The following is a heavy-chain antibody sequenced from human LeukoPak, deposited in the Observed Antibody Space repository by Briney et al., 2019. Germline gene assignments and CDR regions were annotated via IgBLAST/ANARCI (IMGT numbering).Heavy chain of an antibody. Sequence: SGTLSLTCAVYGGSFSGYYWSWIRQPPGKGLEWIGEINHSGSTNYNPSLKSRVTISVDTSKNQFSLKLSSVTAADTAGYYCARALPTYYDILTGSQKGYFQHWGQGTLVTVSS. D-gene: IGHD3-9*01. CDR3: ARALPTYYDILTGSQKGYFQH. CDR1: GGSFSGYY. J-gene: IGHJ1*01. CDR2: INHSGST. V-gene: IGHV4-34*01.